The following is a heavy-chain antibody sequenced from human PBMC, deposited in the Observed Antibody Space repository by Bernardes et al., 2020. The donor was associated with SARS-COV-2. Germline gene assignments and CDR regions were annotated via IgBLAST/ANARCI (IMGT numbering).Heavy chain of an antibody. Sequence: GGSLRLSCEASGFIFTDHNMDWVRQAPGKGLEWVARTRNKANRYTTEYAASVKGRFTISGDEATNSVFLQMNSLKTEDTAVYYCARSPLGIAPFDSWGQGTLVTVSS. D-gene: IGHD2-21*01. CDR3: ARSPLGIAPFDS. J-gene: IGHJ4*02. V-gene: IGHV3-72*01. CDR2: TRNKANRYTT. CDR1: GFIFTDHN.